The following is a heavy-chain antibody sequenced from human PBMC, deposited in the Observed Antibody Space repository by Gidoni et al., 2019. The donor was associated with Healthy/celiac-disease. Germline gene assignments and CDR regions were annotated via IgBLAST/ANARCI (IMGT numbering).Heavy chain of an antibody. V-gene: IGHV1-69*08. Sequence: QVQLVQSGAEVKKPGSSVKVSCKASGGTFSSYTISWVRQAPGQGLEWMGRIIPILGIANYAQKCQGRVTITADKSTSTAYMELSSMRSEDTTVYYCARDREVGAIVENYFDYWGQGTLVTVSS. CDR3: ARDREVGAIVENYFDY. D-gene: IGHD1-26*01. CDR2: IIPILGIA. J-gene: IGHJ4*02. CDR1: GGTFSSYT.